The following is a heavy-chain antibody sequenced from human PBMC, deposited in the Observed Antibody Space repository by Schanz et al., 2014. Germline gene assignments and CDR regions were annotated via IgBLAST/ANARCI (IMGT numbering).Heavy chain of an antibody. Sequence: EMQLLESGGGLIQPGGSLRLSCAASGFTFSTHAMSWVRQAPGKGLEWVSSISGDHRNTFYADSVKGRFTISRDNSKNTLYLQMNSLRAEDTAIYYCAKDAPYPFDLWCRGTLITVSS. CDR1: GFTFSTHA. V-gene: IGHV3-23*01. CDR3: AKDAPYPFDL. J-gene: IGHJ2*01. CDR2: ISGDHRNT.